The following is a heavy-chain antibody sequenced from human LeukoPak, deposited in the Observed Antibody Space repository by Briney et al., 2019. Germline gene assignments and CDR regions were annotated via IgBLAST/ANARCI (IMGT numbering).Heavy chain of an antibody. V-gene: IGHV3-21*01. CDR2: ISSSSSYI. CDR1: GFTFSSYS. D-gene: IGHD5-24*01. Sequence: GGSLRLSCAASGFTFSSYSMNWVRQAPGKGLEWVSSISSSSSYINYADSVKGRFTISRDNAKNSLYLQMNSLRAEDTAVYYCARVFRGDGYNFDYWGQGTLVTVSS. J-gene: IGHJ4*02. CDR3: ARVFRGDGYNFDY.